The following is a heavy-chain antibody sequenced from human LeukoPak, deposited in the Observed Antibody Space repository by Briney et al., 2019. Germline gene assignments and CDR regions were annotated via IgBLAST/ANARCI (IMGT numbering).Heavy chain of an antibody. V-gene: IGHV4-34*01. CDR2: INHSGST. CDR3: ARGHGDSSFDY. CDR1: GGSFSDYY. D-gene: IGHD4-17*01. J-gene: IGHJ4*02. Sequence: PSETLSVTCAVYGGSFSDYYWSWIRQPPGKGLEWIGKINHSGSTDYNPSLKSRVTMSVDTSKNQFSLKLSSVTAADTAVYYCARGHGDSSFDYWGQGTLVTVSS.